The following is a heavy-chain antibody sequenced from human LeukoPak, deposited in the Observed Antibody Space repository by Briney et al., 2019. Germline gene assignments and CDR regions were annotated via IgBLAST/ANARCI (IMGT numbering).Heavy chain of an antibody. CDR3: ARQGSMTRGGYWLDP. D-gene: IGHD3-10*01. V-gene: IGHV4-39*01. Sequence: PSETLSLTCTVSGASINTTNFYWAWIRQHPGKGLESIGNTHYTGRTYSSASLNSRVTISVDTSKNQFSLKLTSVTVADTAVYFCARQGSMTRGGYWLDPWGQGTLVIVSS. CDR2: THYTGRT. CDR1: GASINTTNFY. J-gene: IGHJ5*02.